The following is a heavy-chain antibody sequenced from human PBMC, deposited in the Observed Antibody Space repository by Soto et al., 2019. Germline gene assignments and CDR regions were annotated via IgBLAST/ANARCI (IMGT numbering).Heavy chain of an antibody. J-gene: IGHJ5*02. CDR2: ISPYNGQT. V-gene: IGHV1-18*01. Sequence: QVQLVQSGAELRKPGASVKVSCKASGYTFTDSYLTWVRQAPGRGLEWVGWISPYNGQTNYAQKLQGTVTMTTDTSTSTVYMELRSLRPDDTAVYYCTRGGGAHYRFDPWGQGTLVTVSS. CDR1: GYTFTDSY. CDR3: TRGGGAHYRFDP. D-gene: IGHD1-26*01.